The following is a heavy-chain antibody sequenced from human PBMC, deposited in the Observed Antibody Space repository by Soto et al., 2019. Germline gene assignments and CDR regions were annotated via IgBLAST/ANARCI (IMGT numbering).Heavy chain of an antibody. D-gene: IGHD6-19*01. CDR3: ARGQRRGGSSGWSL. J-gene: IGHJ4*02. V-gene: IGHV4-34*02. CDR1: GGPFSGYY. CDR2: INHRGGA. Sequence: QVQLQQWGAGQLKPSETLSLTCAVHGESFSGYGGPFSGYYWSWIRQTPGKGLEWLGEINHRGGANYQPSLKSRVTISVDTSKNQFSLNLNSVTAADTAVYYCARGQRRGGSSGWSLWGQGTLVTVSS.